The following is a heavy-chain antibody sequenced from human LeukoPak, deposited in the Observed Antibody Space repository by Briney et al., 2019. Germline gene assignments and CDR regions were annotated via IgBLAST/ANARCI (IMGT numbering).Heavy chain of an antibody. V-gene: IGHV1-46*01. Sequence: GASVKVSCKASGYTFTSYYMHWVRQAPGQGLEWMGIINPSGGSTSYAQKFQGRVTMTRDMSTSTDYMELSSLRSEDTAVYYCARVGSLYYYGSGSYSDYWGQGTLVTVSS. CDR1: GYTFTSYY. D-gene: IGHD3-10*01. CDR2: INPSGGST. CDR3: ARVGSLYYYGSGSYSDY. J-gene: IGHJ4*02.